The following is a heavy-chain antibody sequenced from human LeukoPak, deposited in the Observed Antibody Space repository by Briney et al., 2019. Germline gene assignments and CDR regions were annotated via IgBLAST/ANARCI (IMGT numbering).Heavy chain of an antibody. D-gene: IGHD6-19*01. V-gene: IGHV5-51*01. CDR2: IYPGDSDT. CDR1: GYSFSSYW. J-gene: IGHJ4*02. Sequence: GESLKISCKGSGYSFSSYWIGWVRQMPGKGLEWMGIIYPGDSDTRYSPSFQGQVTIPADKSISTAYLQWSSLKASDTAMYYCARHRPYSSGWRHFDYWGQGTLVTVSS. CDR3: ARHRPYSSGWRHFDY.